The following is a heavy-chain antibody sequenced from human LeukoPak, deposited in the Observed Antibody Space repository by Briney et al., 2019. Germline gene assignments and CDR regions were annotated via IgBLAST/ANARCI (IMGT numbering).Heavy chain of an antibody. V-gene: IGHV4-39*07. Sequence: SETLSLTCTVSGGSISSSSYHWGWIRQPPGQGLEWIGSIYYSGSTYYNPSLKSRVTISVDRSKNQFSLKLSSVTAADTAVYYCATPPSRGSYGFDPWGQGTLVTVSS. J-gene: IGHJ5*02. CDR1: GGSISSSSYH. D-gene: IGHD1-26*01. CDR2: IYYSGST. CDR3: ATPPSRGSYGFDP.